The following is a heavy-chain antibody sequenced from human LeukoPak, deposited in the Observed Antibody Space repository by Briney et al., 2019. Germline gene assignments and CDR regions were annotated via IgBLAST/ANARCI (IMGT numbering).Heavy chain of an antibody. D-gene: IGHD1-26*01. CDR1: GYTFTSYG. CDR3: ASSLSGSHWSYFDY. CDR2: ISAYNGNT. J-gene: IGHJ4*02. Sequence: ASVKVSCKASGYTFTSYGISWVRQAPGQGLEWMGWISAYNGNTNYAQKLQGRVTMTTDTSTSTAYMELSSLRSEDTAVYYCASSLSGSHWSYFDYWGQGTLVTVSS. V-gene: IGHV1-18*01.